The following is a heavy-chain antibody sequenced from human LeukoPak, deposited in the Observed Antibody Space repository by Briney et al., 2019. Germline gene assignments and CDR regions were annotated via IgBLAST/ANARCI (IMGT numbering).Heavy chain of an antibody. CDR2: IYHSGST. CDR1: GYSISSGYY. Sequence: SETLSLTCAVSGYSISSGYYWGWIRQPPGKGLEWIGSIYHSGSTYYNPSLKSRVTISVDTSKNQFSLKLSSVTAAGTAVYYCARDGDYVYFDYWGQGTLVTVSS. D-gene: IGHD4-17*01. V-gene: IGHV4-38-2*02. J-gene: IGHJ4*02. CDR3: ARDGDYVYFDY.